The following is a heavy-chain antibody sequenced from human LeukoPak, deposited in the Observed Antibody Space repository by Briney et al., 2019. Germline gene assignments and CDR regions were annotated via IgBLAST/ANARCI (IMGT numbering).Heavy chain of an antibody. CDR2: ITRSNSYI. V-gene: IGHV3-21*01. D-gene: IGHD3-22*01. J-gene: IGHJ2*01. CDR1: GFTFSNYN. Sequence: SGGSLRLSCAASGFTFSNYNMNWVRQAPGKGLEWVSTITRSNSYIYYADSVRGRFTISRDNAKNSLYLQMSSLRAEDTAVHYCARDDTTMILNLWGRGTLVTVSS. CDR3: ARDDTTMILNL.